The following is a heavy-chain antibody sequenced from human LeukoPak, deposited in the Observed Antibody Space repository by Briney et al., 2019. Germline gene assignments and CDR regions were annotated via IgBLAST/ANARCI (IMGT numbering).Heavy chain of an antibody. D-gene: IGHD4-23*01. Sequence: SETLSLTCSVSGYSISSGYFWGWIRQPPGKGVEWIGSIFHSGTTYYNPSLKSRVSMSVDTSRNLFSLSLTSVTAADTAVFYCVRLPLDYGGRGHGTQVIVSS. V-gene: IGHV4-38-2*02. J-gene: IGHJ4*01. CDR1: GYSISSGYF. CDR2: IFHSGTT. CDR3: VRLPLDYGG.